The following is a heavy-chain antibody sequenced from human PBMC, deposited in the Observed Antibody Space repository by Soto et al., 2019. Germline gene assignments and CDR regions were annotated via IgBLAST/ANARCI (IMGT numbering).Heavy chain of an antibody. D-gene: IGHD2-15*01. CDR2: IKQDGSEK. CDR1: GFTFSSYW. J-gene: IGHJ3*02. Sequence: GGSLRLSCAASGFTFSSYWVSWVRQAPGKGLEWVANIKQDGSEKYYVDSVKGRFTISRDNAKNSLYLQMNSLRAEDTAVYYCARDRGCSGGSCYYAFDIWGQGTMVTV. V-gene: IGHV3-7*01. CDR3: ARDRGCSGGSCYYAFDI.